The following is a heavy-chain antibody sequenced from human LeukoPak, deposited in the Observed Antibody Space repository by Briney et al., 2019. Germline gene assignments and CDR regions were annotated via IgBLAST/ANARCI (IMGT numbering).Heavy chain of an antibody. CDR3: AKWGDYDVLTGYYDSDY. J-gene: IGHJ4*02. CDR1: GFTFSSYA. Sequence: GGSLRLSCAASGFTFSSYAMSWVRQAPGKGLEWVSAISGSGDSTYYADSVKARFTISRDTSKNTLYLQMNSLRAEDTAVYYCAKWGDYDVLTGYYDSDYWGQGTLVTVSS. D-gene: IGHD3-9*01. CDR2: ISGSGDST. V-gene: IGHV3-23*01.